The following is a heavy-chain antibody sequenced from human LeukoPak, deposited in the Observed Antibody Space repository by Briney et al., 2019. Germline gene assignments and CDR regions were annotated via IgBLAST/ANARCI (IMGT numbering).Heavy chain of an antibody. CDR2: ISSNGGST. CDR3: ARDGKRSPDPWYYYYMDV. CDR1: GFTFSSYA. V-gene: IGHV3-64*01. J-gene: IGHJ6*03. D-gene: IGHD4-23*01. Sequence: PGGSLRLSCAASGFTFSSYAMHWVRQAPGKGLEYVSAISSNGGSTYYANSVKGRFTISRDNSKNTLYLQMGSLRAEDMAVYYCARDGKRSPDPWYYYYMDVWGKGTTVIVSS.